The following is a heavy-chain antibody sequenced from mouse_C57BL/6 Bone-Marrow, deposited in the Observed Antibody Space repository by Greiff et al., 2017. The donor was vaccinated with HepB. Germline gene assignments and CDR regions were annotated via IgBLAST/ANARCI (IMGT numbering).Heavy chain of an antibody. V-gene: IGHV1-69*01. CDR1: GYTFTSYW. Sequence: QVQLQQPGAELVMPGASVKLSCKASGYTFTSYWMHWVKQRPGQGLEWIGEIVPSDSYTNYNQKFKGKSTLTVDKSSSTAYMQLSSLTSEDSAVYYCARDYDYYFDYWGQGTTLTVSS. CDR2: IVPSDSYT. J-gene: IGHJ2*01. CDR3: ARDYDYYFDY. D-gene: IGHD2-4*01.